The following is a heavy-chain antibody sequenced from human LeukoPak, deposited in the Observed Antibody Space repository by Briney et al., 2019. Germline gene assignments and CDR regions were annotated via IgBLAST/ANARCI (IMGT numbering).Heavy chain of an antibody. V-gene: IGHV4-4*07. CDR1: GVSISNYY. D-gene: IGHD3-10*01. Sequence: PSETLSLTCTVSGVSISNYYWSWIRQSAGKGLEWIGRSYASGTFNYNPSLRGRVTMSVDTSRNQFSLKLSSVTAADTAVYYCGRGGYYPDYWDQGTLVTVSS. CDR3: GRGGYYPDY. J-gene: IGHJ4*02. CDR2: SYASGTF.